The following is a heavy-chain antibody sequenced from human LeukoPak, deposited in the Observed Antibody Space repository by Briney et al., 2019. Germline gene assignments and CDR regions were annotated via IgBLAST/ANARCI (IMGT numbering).Heavy chain of an antibody. V-gene: IGHV3-64*01. Sequence: GGSLRLSCAASGFTFSSYAMHWVRQAPGKGLEYVSAISSNGGSTYYANSVKGRFTISRDNSKNTLYLQMGSLRAEDMAVYYCARDFQSTVTTPFDYWGQGTLVNVSS. CDR1: GFTFSSYA. CDR2: ISSNGGST. D-gene: IGHD4-17*01. J-gene: IGHJ4*02. CDR3: ARDFQSTVTTPFDY.